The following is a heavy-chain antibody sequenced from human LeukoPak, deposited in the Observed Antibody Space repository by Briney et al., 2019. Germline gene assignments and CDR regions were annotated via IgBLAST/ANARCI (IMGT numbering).Heavy chain of an antibody. D-gene: IGHD3-10*01. CDR3: ARLYGSGTYPHYFDY. J-gene: IGHJ4*02. V-gene: IGHV4-61*01. CDR1: GGSVSSGSYY. CDR2: IYYSGST. Sequence: SETLSLTCSVSGGSVSSGSYYWSWIRQPPGKGLEWIGDIYYSGSTNYNPSLKSRVTISVDTSRNQFSLKLSSVTAADTAVYFCARLYGSGTYPHYFDYWGQGTLVTVSS.